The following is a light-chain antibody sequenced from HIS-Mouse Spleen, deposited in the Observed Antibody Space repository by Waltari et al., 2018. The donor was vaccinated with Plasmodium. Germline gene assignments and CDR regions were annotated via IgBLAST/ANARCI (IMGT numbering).Light chain of an antibody. CDR3: CSYAGSSTLV. CDR1: SSDVGSYNL. J-gene: IGLJ3*02. CDR2: EGS. V-gene: IGLV2-23*01. Sequence: QSALTQPASVSGSPGQSITISCTGTSSDVGSYNLVSWYQQHPGKAPKLRIYEGSKRPSGVSNRFSGSKSGNTASRTIAGLQAEDEADYYCCSYAGSSTLVFGGGTKLTVL.